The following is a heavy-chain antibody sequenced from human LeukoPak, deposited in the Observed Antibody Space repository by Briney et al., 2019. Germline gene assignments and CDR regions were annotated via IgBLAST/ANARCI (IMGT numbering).Heavy chain of an antibody. J-gene: IGHJ6*03. CDR3: ARGYSYGMYYMDI. V-gene: IGHV3-7*01. D-gene: IGHD5-18*01. CDR2: INPDGSQK. CDR1: GFIFIDYW. Sequence: GGSLRLSCATSGFIFIDYWLSWVRQAPGKGLEWVANINPDGSQKNYVDSVRGRFTISRDNAKNSVYLQMNSLRAEDTAVYYCARGYSYGMYYMDIWGKGTTVTVSS.